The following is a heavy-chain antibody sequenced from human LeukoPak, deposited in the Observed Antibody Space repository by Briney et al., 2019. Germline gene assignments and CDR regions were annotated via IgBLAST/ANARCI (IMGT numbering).Heavy chain of an antibody. V-gene: IGHV4-39*01. D-gene: IGHD3-3*01. J-gene: IGHJ5*02. CDR1: GDSISSSSYY. CDR3: ARRLFRGDFWSGYYGANWFDP. Sequence: SETLSLTCTVSGDSISSSSYYWGWIRQPPGKGLEWIGSIYYSGSTYYNPSLKSRVTISVDTSKNQFSLKLSSVTAADTAVYYCARRLFRGDFWSGYYGANWFDPWGQGTLVTVSS. CDR2: IYYSGST.